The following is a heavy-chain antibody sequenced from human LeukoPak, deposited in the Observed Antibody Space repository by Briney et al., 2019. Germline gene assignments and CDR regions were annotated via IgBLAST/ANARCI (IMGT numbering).Heavy chain of an antibody. CDR2: VYYSGST. Sequence: PSETLSLTCTVSGGSISYYYWSWIRQPPGKGLQWIGYVYYSGSTNYNPSLKSRVTISVDTSKNQFSLKLSSVTAADTAVYYCASSPGIQLWSPLDYWGQGTLVTVSS. J-gene: IGHJ4*02. CDR3: ASSPGIQLWSPLDY. CDR1: GGSISYYY. D-gene: IGHD5-18*01. V-gene: IGHV4-59*12.